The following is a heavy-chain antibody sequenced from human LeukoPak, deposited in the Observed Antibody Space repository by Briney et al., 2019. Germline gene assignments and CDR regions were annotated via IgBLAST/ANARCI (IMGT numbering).Heavy chain of an antibody. Sequence: EESLKISCKGSGYSFTSYWIGWVRQMPGKGLEWMGIIYPGDSDTRYSPSFQGQVTISADKSISTAYLQWSSLKASDTAMYYCARRALSSTRYYYMDVWGKGTTVTVSS. V-gene: IGHV5-51*01. CDR3: ARRALSSTRYYYMDV. D-gene: IGHD2-2*01. CDR1: GYSFTSYW. CDR2: IYPGDSDT. J-gene: IGHJ6*03.